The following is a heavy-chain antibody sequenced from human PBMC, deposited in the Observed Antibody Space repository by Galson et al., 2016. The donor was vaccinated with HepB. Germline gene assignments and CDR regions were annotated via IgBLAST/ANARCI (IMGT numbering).Heavy chain of an antibody. CDR3: ARDELLLLIKMVRGGSSYGMDV. CDR1: GFTFSTYN. D-gene: IGHD3-10*01. J-gene: IGHJ6*02. CDR2: ISGGDDAI. Sequence: SLRLSCAASGFTFSTYNMNWVRQAPGKGLEWISYISGGDDAIYYADSVRGRFLISRDNAKNSLYLQMNSLRAEDTAVYYCARDELLLLIKMVRGGSSYGMDVWGQGATVTVSS. V-gene: IGHV3-48*03.